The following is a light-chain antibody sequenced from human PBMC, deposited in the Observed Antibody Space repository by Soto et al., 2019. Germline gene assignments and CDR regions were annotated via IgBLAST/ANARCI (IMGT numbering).Light chain of an antibody. J-gene: IGLJ2*01. CDR2: DVI. Sequence: QSALTQPASVSGSPGQSITISCTGSNSDIGAYYLVSWYQHLPGKAPKLMISDVIRRPSGVSNRFSGSKSGTTASLTISGLQAEDEADYYCCSYAGSRIFVFGGGTKLTVL. CDR3: CSYAGSRIFV. CDR1: NSDIGAYYL. V-gene: IGLV2-23*02.